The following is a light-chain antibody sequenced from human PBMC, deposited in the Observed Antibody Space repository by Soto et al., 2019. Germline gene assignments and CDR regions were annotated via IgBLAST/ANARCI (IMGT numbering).Light chain of an antibody. CDR2: AAS. Sequence: EIVLTQSPGTLSLSPGERATLSFSASHSVSSNYLAWYQQKPGQAPKLLIYAASRRATGIPDRFSGSGSETDFTLTISRLEPEDFAVYYCQQYDNSRTFGQGTKVDI. J-gene: IGKJ1*01. CDR3: QQYDNSRT. V-gene: IGKV3-20*01. CDR1: HSVSSNY.